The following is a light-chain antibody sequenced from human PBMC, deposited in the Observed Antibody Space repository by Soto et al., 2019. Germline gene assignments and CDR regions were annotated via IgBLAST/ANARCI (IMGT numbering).Light chain of an antibody. CDR3: QQYNNWLLT. CDR2: GAS. J-gene: IGKJ4*01. V-gene: IGKV3-15*01. Sequence: EILMTQSPAILSVSPGERATLSCRASQSVSSFLAWYQQKPGQAPRLLSYGASTRATGIPARFSGSGSGTEFTLTISSLQSEDFAVYYCQQYNNWLLTFGGGTKVDIK. CDR1: QSVSSF.